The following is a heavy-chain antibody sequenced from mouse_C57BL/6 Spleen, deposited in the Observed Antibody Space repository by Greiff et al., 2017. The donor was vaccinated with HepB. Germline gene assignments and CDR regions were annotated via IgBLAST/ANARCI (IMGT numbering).Heavy chain of an antibody. V-gene: IGHV1-26*01. D-gene: IGHD1-1*01. J-gene: IGHJ1*03. Sequence: EVQLQQSGPELVKPGASVKISCKASGYTFTDYYMNWVKQSHGKSLEWIGDINPNNGGTSYNQKFKGKATLTVDKSSSTAYMELRSLTSEDSAVYYCARGPITGYFDVWGTRTTVTVSS. CDR1: GYTFTDYY. CDR3: ARGPITGYFDV. CDR2: INPNNGGT.